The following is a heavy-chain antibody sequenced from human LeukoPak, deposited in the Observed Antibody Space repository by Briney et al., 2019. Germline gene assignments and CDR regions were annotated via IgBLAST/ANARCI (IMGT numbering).Heavy chain of an antibody. D-gene: IGHD3-3*01. CDR3: ARAIRSGYLVVAAVDN. CDR1: GFTVSSNY. J-gene: IGHJ4*02. V-gene: IGHV4-30-4*08. CDR2: IYYSGST. Sequence: LRLSCAASGFTVSSNYMSWIRQPPGKGLEWIGYIYYSGSTYYNPSLKSRVTISVDTSKNQFSLKLSSVTAADTAMYYCARAIRSGYLVVAAVDNWGQGTLVTVSS.